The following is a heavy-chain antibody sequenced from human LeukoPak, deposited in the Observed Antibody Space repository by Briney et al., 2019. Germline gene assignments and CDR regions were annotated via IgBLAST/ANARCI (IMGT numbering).Heavy chain of an antibody. V-gene: IGHV4-59*01. Sequence: SETLSLTCTVSGSSISSYYWSWIRQPPGKGLEWIGYIYYSGSTNYNPSLKSRVTISVDTSKNQFSLKLSSVTAADTAVYYCARVSYYDYVWGSYRYYFDYWGQGTLVTVSS. D-gene: IGHD3-16*02. CDR2: IYYSGST. CDR1: GSSISSYY. J-gene: IGHJ4*02. CDR3: ARVSYYDYVWGSYRYYFDY.